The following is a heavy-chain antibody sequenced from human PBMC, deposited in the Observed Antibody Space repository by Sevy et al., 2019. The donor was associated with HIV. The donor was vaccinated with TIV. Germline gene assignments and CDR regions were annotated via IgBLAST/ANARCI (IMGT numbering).Heavy chain of an antibody. Sequence: GGSLRLSCAASGXXXXXYYMHWVRQAPGKGLEWVATISXDXSNKHYAYSVKGRFTISRDNFQNSLFLQMNSLRPEDTAVYYCAXERLSXDVXXXXXNWGQXXLVTVSS. CDR2: ISXDXSNK. J-gene: IGHJ1*01. V-gene: IGHV3-30*04. D-gene: IGHD1-1*01. CDR3: AXERLSXDVXXXXXN. CDR1: GXXXXXYY.